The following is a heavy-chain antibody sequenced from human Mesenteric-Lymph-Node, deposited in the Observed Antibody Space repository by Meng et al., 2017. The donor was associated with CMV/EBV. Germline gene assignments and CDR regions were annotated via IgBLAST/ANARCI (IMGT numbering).Heavy chain of an antibody. Sequence: QGPLQQVGPGLLKPSGTLSLTCAVYGGSFSGYYWSWIRQPPGKGLEWIGEINHSGSTNYNPSLKSRVTISVDTSKNQFSLKLSSVTAADTAVYYCARHQRWLKSEGGFNYWGQGTLVTVSS. CDR2: INHSGST. J-gene: IGHJ4*02. CDR3: ARHQRWLKSEGGFNY. V-gene: IGHV4-34*01. CDR1: GGSFSGYY. D-gene: IGHD4-23*01.